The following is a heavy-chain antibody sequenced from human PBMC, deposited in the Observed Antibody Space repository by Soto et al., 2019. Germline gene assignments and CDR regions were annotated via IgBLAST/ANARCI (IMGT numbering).Heavy chain of an antibody. V-gene: IGHV4-59*01. CDR2: VYFSGTT. Sequence: SETLSLTCTVSGGSIYSYYWSWIRQPPGKGLEWIGYVYFSGTTNYNPSLKSRVTISVDMSKNQFSLKLSSVTAADTAVYYCARGHNYGYSTFDMWGQGTMVTVSS. CDR3: ARGHNYGYSTFDM. J-gene: IGHJ3*02. CDR1: GGSIYSYY. D-gene: IGHD5-18*01.